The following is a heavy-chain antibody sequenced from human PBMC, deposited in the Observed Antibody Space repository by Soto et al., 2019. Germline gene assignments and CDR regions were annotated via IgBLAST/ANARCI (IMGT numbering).Heavy chain of an antibody. CDR1: GGSISSSSYY. V-gene: IGHV4-39*01. J-gene: IGHJ4*02. CDR3: ARHTPAISISDH. D-gene: IGHD2-15*01. Sequence: SETLSLTCTVSGGSISSSSYYWGWIRQPPGKGLEWIGSIYYSGSTYYNSSLKSRVTISVDTSKNQFSLKLSSVTAADTAVYYCARHTPAISISDHWGQGTLVTVSS. CDR2: IYYSGST.